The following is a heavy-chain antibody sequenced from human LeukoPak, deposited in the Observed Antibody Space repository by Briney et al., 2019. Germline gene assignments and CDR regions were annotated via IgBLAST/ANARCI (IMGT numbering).Heavy chain of an antibody. CDR2: IYSDGTT. CDR3: AGDTSNYYDSTGYYYDYYYMDV. V-gene: IGHV3-53*01. J-gene: IGHJ6*03. Sequence: GSLRLSCAASGFSISDKYMSWVRQAPGKGLEWVSVIYSDGTTHYADSVEGRFTISRDNSKDTLYLQMNSLRAEDTAVYYCAGDTSNYYDSTGYYYDYYYMDVWGKGTTVTVSS. CDR1: GFSISDKY. D-gene: IGHD3-22*01.